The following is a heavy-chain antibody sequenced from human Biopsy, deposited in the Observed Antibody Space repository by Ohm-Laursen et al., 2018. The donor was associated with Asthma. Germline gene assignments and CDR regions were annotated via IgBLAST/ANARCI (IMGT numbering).Heavy chain of an antibody. Sequence: GSLRLSCTASGFTFSSYPMNWVRQAPGKGLEWVASISTASSFIYYADSVRGRFTTSRDNARNSVYLQMNSLRAEDTALYYCARIGPEWELPGREYSLHHWGEGTLVTVSS. V-gene: IGHV3-21*01. J-gene: IGHJ1*01. CDR1: GFTFSSYP. D-gene: IGHD1-26*01. CDR2: ISTASSFI. CDR3: ARIGPEWELPGREYSLHH.